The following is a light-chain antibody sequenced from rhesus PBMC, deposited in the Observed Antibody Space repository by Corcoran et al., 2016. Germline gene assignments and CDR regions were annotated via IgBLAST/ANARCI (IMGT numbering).Light chain of an antibody. CDR3: GTDHGRGNIYVDM. CDR1: SGFSNYA. V-gene: IGLV9-84*01. CDR2: VGTGGIVG. Sequence: QPVVTQPSSASASLGASVTLTCTLSSGFSNYAVDWHQQRPGKGPHFILRVGTGGIVGSKGDGVPDRCPGSGSGLNRYLTINKIQEEDEGDYHCGTDHGRGNIYVDMFGIGTRLTVL. J-gene: IGLJ1*01.